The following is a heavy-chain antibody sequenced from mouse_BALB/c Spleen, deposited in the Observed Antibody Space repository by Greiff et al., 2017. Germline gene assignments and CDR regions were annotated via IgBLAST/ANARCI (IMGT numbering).Heavy chain of an antibody. CDR3: TRDGGYYGGYAMDY. CDR1: GYTFTSYY. V-gene: IGHV1S81*02. CDR2: INPSNGGT. J-gene: IGHJ4*01. Sequence: VKLVESGAELVKPGASVKLSCKASGYTFTSYYMYWVKQRPGQGLEWIGEINPSNGGTNFNEKFKSKATLTVDKSSSTAYMQLSSLTSEDSAVYYCTRDGGYYGGYAMDYWGQGTSVTVSS. D-gene: IGHD2-3*01.